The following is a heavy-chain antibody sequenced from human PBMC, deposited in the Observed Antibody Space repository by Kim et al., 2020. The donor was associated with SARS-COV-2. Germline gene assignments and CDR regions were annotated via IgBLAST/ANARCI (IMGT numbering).Heavy chain of an antibody. D-gene: IGHD3-10*01. V-gene: IGHV3-23*01. CDR3: ARLVGVRADDF. Sequence: GGSLRLSCAASGFTFSSFTMTWVRQAAGKGLEWVSSISGSGGNTYFADSVKGRFTISRDNSNNTLYLQMNSLRAEDTAVYYCARLVGVRADDFWGRGTLVTVSS. CDR1: GFTFSSFT. CDR2: ISGSGGNT. J-gene: IGHJ4*02.